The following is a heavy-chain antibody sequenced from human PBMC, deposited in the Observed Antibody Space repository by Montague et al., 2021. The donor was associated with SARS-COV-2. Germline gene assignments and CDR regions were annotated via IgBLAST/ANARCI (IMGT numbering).Heavy chain of an antibody. D-gene: IGHD6-19*01. CDR3: ARQDTSGWLTFGY. V-gene: IGHV6-1*01. CDR1: GDSVANSTGA. Sequence: CAISGDSVANSTGAWNGLRPSPSRGLELLGRTYFRSSFYNDYALSVKSRLNIQPDSAKNQFSLQLTSVTPEDTAIYYCARQDTSGWLTFGYWGQGILVTVSS. CDR2: TYFRSSFYN. J-gene: IGHJ4*02.